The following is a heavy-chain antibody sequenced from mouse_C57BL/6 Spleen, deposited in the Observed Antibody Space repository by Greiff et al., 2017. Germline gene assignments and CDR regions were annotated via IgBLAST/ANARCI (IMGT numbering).Heavy chain of an antibody. V-gene: IGHV1-69*01. D-gene: IGHD3-1*01. Sequence: VQLQQPGAELVMPGASVKLSCKASGYTFTSYWMHWVKQRPGQGLEWIGEIDPSDSYTNYNQKFKGKSTLTVDKSSSTAYMQLSSLTSEDSAVYYCARRANDYWYFDVWGTGTTVTVSS. CDR1: GYTFTSYW. CDR2: IDPSDSYT. J-gene: IGHJ1*03. CDR3: ARRANDYWYFDV.